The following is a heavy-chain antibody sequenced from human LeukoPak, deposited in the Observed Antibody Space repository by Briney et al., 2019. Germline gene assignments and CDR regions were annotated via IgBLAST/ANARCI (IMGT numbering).Heavy chain of an antibody. D-gene: IGHD6-19*01. CDR2: INHSGST. J-gene: IGHJ4*02. CDR3: ARGPWSSSGWYRSYRENDY. V-gene: IGHV4-34*01. CDR1: GGSFSGYY. Sequence: SEPLSLPCAVSGGSFSGYYWSWIRQPPGKGLEWIGEINHSGSTNYNPSLKSRVTISVDTSKNQFSLKLSSVTAADTAVYYCARGPWSSSGWYRSYRENDYWGQGTLVTVSS.